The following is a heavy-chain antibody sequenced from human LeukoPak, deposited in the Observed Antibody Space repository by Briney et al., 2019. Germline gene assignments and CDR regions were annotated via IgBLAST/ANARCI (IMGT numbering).Heavy chain of an antibody. CDR1: GFRFSDFA. CDR2: IFWNGDKT. D-gene: IGHD1-26*01. J-gene: IGHJ5*02. Sequence: GGSLRLSCAASGFRFSDFAMSWVRQGPGKGLEWVAGIFWNGDKTNYGDSVKGGVAISRDNTKSSLYLLLESLRVEDTAVYYCARVRGSGTYGPLDTWGQGTLVT. V-gene: IGHV3-20*04. CDR3: ARVRGSGTYGPLDT.